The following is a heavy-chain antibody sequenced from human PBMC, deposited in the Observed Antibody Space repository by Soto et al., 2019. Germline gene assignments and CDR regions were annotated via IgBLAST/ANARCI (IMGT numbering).Heavy chain of an antibody. Sequence: SETLSLTCTVSGGSISDHYYMWIRQSPGKGLEYIGYIYNGGRTDYNPSLKSRVIISVDTSKNQFSLKLTSVTAADTAVYYCAPHFYPGGFFFDNGGQGTRVTVSS. CDR2: IYNGGRT. D-gene: IGHD3-10*01. CDR3: APHFYPGGFFFDN. CDR1: GGSISDHY. V-gene: IGHV4-59*03. J-gene: IGHJ4*02.